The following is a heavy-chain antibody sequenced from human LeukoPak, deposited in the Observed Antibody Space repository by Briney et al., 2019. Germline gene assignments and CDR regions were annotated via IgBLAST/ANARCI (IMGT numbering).Heavy chain of an antibody. CDR3: AKSRCSSTSCYNYFDY. V-gene: IGHV3-30*04. Sequence: PGGSLRLSCAASGFTFSSYAMHWVRQAPGRGLEWVAVISYDGSNRYYADSVKGRFTISRDNSKNTLYLQMNSLRAEDTAVYYCAKSRCSSTSCYNYFDYWGQGTLVTVSS. CDR2: ISYDGSNR. D-gene: IGHD2-2*02. J-gene: IGHJ4*02. CDR1: GFTFSSYA.